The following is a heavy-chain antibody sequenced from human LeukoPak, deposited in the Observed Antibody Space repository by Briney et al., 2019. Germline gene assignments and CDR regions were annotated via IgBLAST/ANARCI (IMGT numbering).Heavy chain of an antibody. V-gene: IGHV1-18*01. D-gene: IGHD3-16*01. Sequence: GASVKVSCKASGYTFTSYGISWVRQAPGQGLEWMGWISAYNGNTNYAQKLQGRVTMTTDTSTSTAYMELRSLRSDDAAMYYCARVGGPYNDGYYYGMDVWGQGTTVTVSS. CDR1: GYTFTSYG. CDR2: ISAYNGNT. CDR3: ARVGGPYNDGYYYGMDV. J-gene: IGHJ6*02.